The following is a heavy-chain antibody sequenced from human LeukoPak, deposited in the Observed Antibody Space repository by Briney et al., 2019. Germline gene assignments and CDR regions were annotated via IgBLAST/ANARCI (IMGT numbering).Heavy chain of an antibody. D-gene: IGHD3-9*01. CDR3: ARDQDYDILTGYTSALDY. Sequence: GGSLRLSCAASGFTFSIYWMSWVRQAPGKGLGWVANIKQDGSEKYYVDSVKGRFTISRDNAKNSLYLQMNSLRAEDTAVYYCARDQDYDILTGYTSALDYWGQGTLVTVSS. J-gene: IGHJ4*02. CDR2: IKQDGSEK. V-gene: IGHV3-7*01. CDR1: GFTFSIYW.